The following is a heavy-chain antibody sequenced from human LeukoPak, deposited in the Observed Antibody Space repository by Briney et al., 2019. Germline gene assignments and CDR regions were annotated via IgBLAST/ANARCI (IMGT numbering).Heavy chain of an antibody. CDR2: INHSGST. J-gene: IGHJ5*02. V-gene: IGHV4-34*01. D-gene: IGHD6-13*01. CDR3: AREGSSYQPWFHR. Sequence: SETLSLTCAVYGGSFIRYYWSWISQPPGKGLEWIGEINHSGSTNYNPSLKSRVTISVDTSNNQFSLKLSSVTAADTALYYCAREGSSYQPWFHRWGQGTLATVSS. CDR1: GGSFIRYY.